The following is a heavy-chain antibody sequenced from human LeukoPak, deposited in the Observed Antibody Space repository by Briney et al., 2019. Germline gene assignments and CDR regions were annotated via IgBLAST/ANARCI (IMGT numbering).Heavy chain of an antibody. D-gene: IGHD6-19*01. Sequence: GGSLRLSCAASGFTFSGYAMSWVRQAPGKGLEWVSAISSSGGSTYYADSVKGRFTISRDNSKNTLYLQMNSLRAEDTAVYYCAKGTDSSGWYLYFDYWGQGTLVTVSS. CDR2: ISSSGGST. J-gene: IGHJ4*02. V-gene: IGHV3-23*01. CDR1: GFTFSGYA. CDR3: AKGTDSSGWYLYFDY.